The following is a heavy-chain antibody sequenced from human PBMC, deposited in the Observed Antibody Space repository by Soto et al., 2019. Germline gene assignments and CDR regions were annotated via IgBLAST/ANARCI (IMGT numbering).Heavy chain of an antibody. D-gene: IGHD1-1*01. CDR3: TRSVYNDPDI. V-gene: IGHV3-23*01. J-gene: IGHJ3*02. CDR2: ISGSGGST. Sequence: PGGALRLSCAASGFTFSRYGMSWVRQAPGKGLEWVSAISGSGGSTYYADSVKGRLTISRDNSKNTLYLQMNSLRAEDTAVYYCTRSVYNDPDIRGQGTKVTVSS. CDR1: GFTFSRYG.